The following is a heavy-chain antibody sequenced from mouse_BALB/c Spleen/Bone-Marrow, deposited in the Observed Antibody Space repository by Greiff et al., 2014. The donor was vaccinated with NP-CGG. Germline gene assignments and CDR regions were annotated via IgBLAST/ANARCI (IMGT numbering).Heavy chain of an antibody. Sequence: VQLKQSGAELVKPGASVKLSCTASGFNIKDTYMHWVKQRPEQGLEWIGRIDPANGNTKYDPKFQGKATITADTSSNTAYLQLSSLTSEDTAVYYCALLQRYYAMDYWGQGTSVTVSS. J-gene: IGHJ4*01. CDR1: GFNIKDTY. V-gene: IGHV14-3*02. CDR3: ALLQRYYAMDY. CDR2: IDPANGNT. D-gene: IGHD1-1*01.